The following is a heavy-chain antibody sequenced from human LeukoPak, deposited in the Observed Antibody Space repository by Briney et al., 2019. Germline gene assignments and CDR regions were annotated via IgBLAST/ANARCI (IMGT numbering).Heavy chain of an antibody. CDR1: GGSISSSNYY. J-gene: IGHJ5*02. CDR2: IYTTGSP. CDR3: ARDRGITTARGVPSWFDP. V-gene: IGHV4-61*02. D-gene: IGHD3-10*01. Sequence: PSETLSLTCTVSGGSISSSNYYWTWLRPPAGKGLEWIGRIYTTGSPSYSPSLKSRVTISVDTSTNQFSLKLTSVSAADTAVYYCARDRGITTARGVPSWFDPWGQGALVTVSS.